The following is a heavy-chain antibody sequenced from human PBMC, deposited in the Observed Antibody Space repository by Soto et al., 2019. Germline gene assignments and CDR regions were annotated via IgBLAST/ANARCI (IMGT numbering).Heavy chain of an antibody. CDR1: GGSISSSSYY. CDR2: IYYSGST. Sequence: SETLSLTCTVSGGSISSSSYYWGWIRQPPGKGLEWIGSIYYSGSTYYNPSLKSRVTISVDTSKNQFSLKLSSVTAADTAVYYCARDGSGSYNQYYYYYMDVWGKGTTVTVSS. D-gene: IGHD3-10*01. J-gene: IGHJ6*03. V-gene: IGHV4-39*02. CDR3: ARDGSGSYNQYYYYYMDV.